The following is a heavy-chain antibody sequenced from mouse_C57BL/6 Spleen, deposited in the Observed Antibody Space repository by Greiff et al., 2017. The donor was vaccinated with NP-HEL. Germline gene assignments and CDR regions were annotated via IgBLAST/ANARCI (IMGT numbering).Heavy chain of an antibody. CDR2: LDPSDSYT. D-gene: IGHD1-1*01. J-gene: IGHJ2*01. CDR3: ARWGYGSSPFDY. V-gene: IGHV1-69*01. Sequence: QVQLQQPGAELVMPGASVKLSCKASGYTFTSYWMHWVKQRPGQGLEWIGELDPSDSYTNYNQKFKGKSTLTVDKSSSTAYMQLSSLTSEDSAVYYCARWGYGSSPFDYWGQGTTLTVSS. CDR1: GYTFTSYW.